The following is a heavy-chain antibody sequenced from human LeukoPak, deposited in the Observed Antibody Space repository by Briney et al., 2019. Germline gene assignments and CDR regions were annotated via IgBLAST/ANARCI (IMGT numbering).Heavy chain of an antibody. CDR1: GGTFSSYA. Sequence: SVKVSCKASGGTFSSYAISWVRQAPGQGLEWMGGIIPIFGTANYAQKFQGRVTVTADESTSTAYMELSSLRSEDTAVYYCAASSSPYYYYGMDVWGQGTTVTVSS. V-gene: IGHV1-69*13. CDR3: AASSSPYYYYGMDV. J-gene: IGHJ6*02. D-gene: IGHD6-6*01. CDR2: IIPIFGTA.